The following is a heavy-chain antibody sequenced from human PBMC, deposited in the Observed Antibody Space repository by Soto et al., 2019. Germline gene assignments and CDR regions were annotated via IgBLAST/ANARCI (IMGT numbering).Heavy chain of an antibody. CDR2: ISYDGKDA. Sequence: QVQLVESGGGVVQPGRSLRLSCAVSGFSFKSHGMHWVRQAPGKGLEWVAFISYDGKDANYADSVKGRFTISRDNSKDALYLQMGSLRGEDTAVYIGAKDHRNGGSRVDYWGQGTLVTVSS. J-gene: IGHJ4*02. CDR3: AKDHRNGGSRVDY. D-gene: IGHD2-15*01. V-gene: IGHV3-30*18. CDR1: GFSFKSHG.